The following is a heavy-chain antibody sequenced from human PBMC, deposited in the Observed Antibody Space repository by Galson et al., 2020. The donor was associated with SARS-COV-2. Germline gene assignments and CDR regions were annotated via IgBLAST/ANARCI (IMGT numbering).Heavy chain of an antibody. Sequence: TGGSLRLSCSASGFTFSTYPMHWVRQAPGKGLEYVSAISRNGGNTYHANSVKGRFTISRDNSKNTLYLQMSTLRPEDTAVYYCVRNVVPAATLYYYGLDVWGQGTTVTVSS. CDR2: ISRNGGNT. V-gene: IGHV3-64D*08. J-gene: IGHJ6*02. CDR3: VRNVVPAATLYYYGLDV. D-gene: IGHD2-2*01. CDR1: GFTFSTYP.